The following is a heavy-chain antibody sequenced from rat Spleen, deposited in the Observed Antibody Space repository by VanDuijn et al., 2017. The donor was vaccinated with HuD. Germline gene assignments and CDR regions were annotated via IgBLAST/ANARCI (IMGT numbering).Heavy chain of an antibody. Sequence: EVQLVESGGGLVQPGRSLKLSCAASGFTFTNYGVAWVRQAPTKGLEWVATIIYDGSKIYYRDSVKGRFTISRDNTKNTLYLQMDSLRSEDTATYYCTRLWDSWGQGVMVTVSS. CDR3: TRLWDS. CDR2: IIYDGSKI. V-gene: IGHV5-29*01. J-gene: IGHJ2*01. CDR1: GFTFTNYG.